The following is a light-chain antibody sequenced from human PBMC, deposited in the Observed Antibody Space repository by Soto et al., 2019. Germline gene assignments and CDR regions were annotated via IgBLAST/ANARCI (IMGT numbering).Light chain of an antibody. CDR3: CSYTRSATLV. Sequence: QSALTQPASVSGSPGQSITISCTGSSSDVGGFNYVSWYQQHPGNAPKLLIYEVSNRPSGVPGRFSASQSGNTTSLTISGLQPDDEAVYSCCSYTRSATLVFDGGSMLTVL. CDR2: EVS. J-gene: IGLJ2*01. V-gene: IGLV2-14*03. CDR1: SSDVGGFNY.